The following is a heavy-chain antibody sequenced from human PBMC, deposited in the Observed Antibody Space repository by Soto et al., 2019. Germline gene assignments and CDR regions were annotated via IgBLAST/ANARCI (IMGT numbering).Heavy chain of an antibody. J-gene: IGHJ4*02. Sequence: QVQLVQSGAEVKKPGSSVKVSCKASGGTFSSYAISWVRQAPGQGLEWMGGIIPIFGTANYAQKFQGRVTITADESTRTAYMELRSLSYEDGVVYYGARDGLRVYAMDGFDYWGQGPLVPLSS. V-gene: IGHV1-69*01. CDR1: GGTFSSYA. CDR3: ARDGLRVYAMDGFDY. D-gene: IGHD2-8*01. CDR2: IIPIFGTA.